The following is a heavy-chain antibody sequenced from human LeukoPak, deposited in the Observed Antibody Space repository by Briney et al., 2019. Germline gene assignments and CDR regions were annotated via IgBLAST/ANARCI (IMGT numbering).Heavy chain of an antibody. D-gene: IGHD5-18*01. Sequence: ASVKVSCKASGGTFSSYAISWVRQAPGQGLEWMGGIIPIFGTANYAQKFQGRVTITADESTSTAYMELRSLRSDDTAVYYCARLKRGYSSGWFDPWGQGTLVTVSS. V-gene: IGHV1-69*13. CDR2: IIPIFGTA. J-gene: IGHJ5*02. CDR3: ARLKRGYSSGWFDP. CDR1: GGTFSSYA.